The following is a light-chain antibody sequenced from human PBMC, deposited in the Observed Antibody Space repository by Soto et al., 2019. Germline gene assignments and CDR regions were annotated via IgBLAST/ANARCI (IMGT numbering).Light chain of an antibody. J-gene: IGKJ5*01. CDR3: QQRSNWPHT. CDR2: GAF. Sequence: EIVMTQSPATLSVSPGERATLSCRASQSVSSNLAWYQQKPGQAPRLLIYGAFSRATGIPDRFSGGGSGTDFTLTISSLEPEDFAVYYCQQRSNWPHTFGQGTRLEI. V-gene: IGKV3-11*01. CDR1: QSVSSN.